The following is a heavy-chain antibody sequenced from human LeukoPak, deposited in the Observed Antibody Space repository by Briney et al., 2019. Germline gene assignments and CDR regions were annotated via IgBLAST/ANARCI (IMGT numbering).Heavy chain of an antibody. J-gene: IGHJ3*02. V-gene: IGHV1-18*01. CDR1: GYTFTSYG. CDR3: ARFENSGSLTTNAFDI. CDR2: ISAYNGNT. Sequence: EASVKVSCKASGYTFTSYGISWVRQAPGQGLEWMGWISAYNGNTNYAQKLQGRVTMTTDTSTSTAYMELRSLRSEDTAVYYCARFENSGSLTTNAFDIWGQGTMVTVSS. D-gene: IGHD3-22*01.